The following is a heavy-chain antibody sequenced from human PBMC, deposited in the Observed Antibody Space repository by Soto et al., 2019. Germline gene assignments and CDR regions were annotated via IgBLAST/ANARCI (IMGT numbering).Heavy chain of an antibody. CDR2: IYYLGSS. V-gene: IGHV4-39*01. CDR1: GDSIISSDFY. Sequence: SETLSLTCTVSGDSIISSDFYWGRVRQPPGKGLEWIGSIYYLGSSYYNPSLNSRVTMSVDTSKNQFSLRLRSVTAADTALYFCARHSLALCNNNCFDPWGQGTMVTVSS. J-gene: IGHJ5*02. CDR3: ARHSLALCNNNCFDP.